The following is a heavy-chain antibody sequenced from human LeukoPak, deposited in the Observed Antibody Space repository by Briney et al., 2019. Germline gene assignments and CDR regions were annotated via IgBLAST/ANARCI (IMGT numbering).Heavy chain of an antibody. Sequence: GGSLRLSCAASGFTFSRHAMHWVRQSPGKGLEWVAIISYDGSDEYIADSVKGRFSISRDNSRNTLDLQMNSLTTEDTALYYCARATDYYGSGSYLPLYYFYGVDVWGKGTAVIVSS. D-gene: IGHD3-10*01. J-gene: IGHJ6*04. CDR3: ARATDYYGSGSYLPLYYFYGVDV. CDR1: GFTFSRHA. CDR2: ISYDGSDE. V-gene: IGHV3-30*04.